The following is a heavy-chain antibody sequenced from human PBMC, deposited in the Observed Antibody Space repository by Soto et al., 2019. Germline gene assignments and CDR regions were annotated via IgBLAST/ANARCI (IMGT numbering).Heavy chain of an antibody. J-gene: IGHJ6*02. CDR2: LFYDGSNE. D-gene: IGHD3-3*01. CDR3: ARAMTMTLARIFGMDV. V-gene: IGHV3-33*01. Sequence: RLSCAASGFFFKNYAMHCVRLAPGKGLEWVAYLFYDGSNENYADSVKGRFSVSRDNSEGMLFLQMNNLRVEDTGVYFCARAMTMTLARIFGMDVWGQGTTVTVSS. CDR1: GFFFKNYA.